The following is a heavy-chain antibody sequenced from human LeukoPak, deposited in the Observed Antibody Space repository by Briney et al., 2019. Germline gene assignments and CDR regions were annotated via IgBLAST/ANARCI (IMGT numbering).Heavy chain of an antibody. V-gene: IGHV5-51*01. CDR1: GYSFTSYW. J-gene: IGHJ5*02. Sequence: GESLKISCKGSGYSFTSYWIGWGRQLPGRGLEWMGIIYPGDSDTRYSPSFQGQVTISADKSISTASLQRSSLKAPDTAMYYCARLQDYDDSSGYFIDPWGQGTLVTVPS. D-gene: IGHD3-22*01. CDR3: ARLQDYDDSSGYFIDP. CDR2: IYPGDSDT.